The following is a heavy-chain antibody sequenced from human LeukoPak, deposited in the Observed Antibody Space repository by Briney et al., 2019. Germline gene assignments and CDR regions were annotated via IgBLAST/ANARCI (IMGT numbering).Heavy chain of an antibody. CDR2: IYYTGTT. CDR1: GGSISSYF. Sequence: SETLSLTCTVSGGSISSYFWSWIRQPPGKGLEWIGYIYYTGTTSYNPSLNSRVTISVDTSKNQFSLKLSSVTAADTAVYYCAGDKRVVAVAGMYNWFDPWGQGTLVTVSS. J-gene: IGHJ5*02. V-gene: IGHV4-59*12. CDR3: AGDKRVVAVAGMYNWFDP. D-gene: IGHD6-19*01.